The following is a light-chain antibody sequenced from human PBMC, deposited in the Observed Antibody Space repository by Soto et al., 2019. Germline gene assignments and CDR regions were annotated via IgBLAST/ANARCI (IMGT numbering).Light chain of an antibody. CDR3: ASWDDSLSGSYV. CDR1: SSNIGSNY. V-gene: IGLV1-47*01. Sequence: QSVLTQPPSASGTPGQRVTISCSGSSSNIGSNYVYWYQQLPGTAPKLLMDRDVKRPSGVPDRFSGSKSGTSASLAISGLRSEDEVDYYFASWDDSLSGSYVFGTGTKLTVL. CDR2: RDV. J-gene: IGLJ1*01.